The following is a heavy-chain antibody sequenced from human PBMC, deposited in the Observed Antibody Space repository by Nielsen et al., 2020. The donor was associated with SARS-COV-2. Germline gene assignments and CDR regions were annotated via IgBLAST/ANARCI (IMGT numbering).Heavy chain of an antibody. J-gene: IGHJ3*02. Sequence: SETLSLTCTVSGVSISSSSYYWVWIRQPPGKGLEWIGSIYYSGSTYYNPSLKSRVTISVDTSKNQFSLKLSSVTAADTAVYYCARDSGYEFAFDIWGQGTMVTVSS. CDR1: GVSISSSSYY. CDR2: IYYSGST. CDR3: ARDSGYEFAFDI. V-gene: IGHV4-39*01. D-gene: IGHD5-12*01.